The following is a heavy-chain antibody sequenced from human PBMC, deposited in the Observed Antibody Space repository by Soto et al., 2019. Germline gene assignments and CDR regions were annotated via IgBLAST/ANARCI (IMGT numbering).Heavy chain of an antibody. J-gene: IGHJ6*02. D-gene: IGHD4-17*01. CDR3: AKGSRTVGYGMDV. CDR2: ISYDGSNK. CDR1: GFTFSRYV. V-gene: IGHV3-30*18. Sequence: GGSLRLSCAASGFTFSRYVMHWVRQALGKGLEWVAVISYDGSNKYYADSVKGRFTISRDNSKNTLYLQMNSLRAEDTAVYYYAKGSRTVGYGMDVWGQGTTVTVSS.